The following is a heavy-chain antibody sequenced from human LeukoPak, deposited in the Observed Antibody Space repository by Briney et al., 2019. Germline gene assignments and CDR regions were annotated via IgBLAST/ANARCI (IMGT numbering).Heavy chain of an antibody. V-gene: IGHV3-7*01. D-gene: IGHD6-19*01. J-gene: IGHJ4*02. CDR1: GFSFSAYW. Sequence: GGSLRLSCAASGFSFSAYWMTWVRQAPGAGLEFVANINPVGTATYYADPVKGRFTIPRDNAKNLVCLQMNSLRAEDTAVYHCGRFGYVAGVDLWGQGTLVTVSS. CDR3: GRFGYVAGVDL. CDR2: INPVGTAT.